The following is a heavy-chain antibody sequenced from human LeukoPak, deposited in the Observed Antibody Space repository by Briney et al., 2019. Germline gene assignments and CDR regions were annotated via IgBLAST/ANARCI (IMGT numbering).Heavy chain of an antibody. D-gene: IGHD3-22*01. CDR2: ISGSGGST. CDR3: ARESYDSSGCYLNWFDP. V-gene: IGHV3-23*01. CDR1: GFTFRSYA. Sequence: GGSLRLSCAASGFTFRSYAMSWVRPAAGKGLEWVSAISGSGGSTYYADSVKGRFTISRDNAKYSRYLQMNSLRAEDTAVYYCARESYDSSGCYLNWFDPWGQGTLVTVSS. J-gene: IGHJ5*02.